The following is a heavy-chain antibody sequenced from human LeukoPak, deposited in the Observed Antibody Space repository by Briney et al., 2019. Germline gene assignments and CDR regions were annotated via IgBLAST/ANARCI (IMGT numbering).Heavy chain of an antibody. D-gene: IGHD2-8*01. V-gene: IGHV3-7*01. CDR2: IKQDGSEK. Sequence: GGSLRLSCAASGFTLSSNWVNWVRQAPGKGLEWVAIIKQDGSEKYYVDSVKGRFTISRDNAKNSLYLQMNSLRAEDTAVYYCARGNGFIIDYWGQGTLVTVSS. CDR3: ARGNGFIIDY. J-gene: IGHJ4*02. CDR1: GFTLSSNW.